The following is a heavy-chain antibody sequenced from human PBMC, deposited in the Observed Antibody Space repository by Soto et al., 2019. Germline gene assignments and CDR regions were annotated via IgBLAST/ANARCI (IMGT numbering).Heavy chain of an antibody. CDR1: GFTFSSYA. CDR3: ARDLTTVVTAFGY. J-gene: IGHJ4*02. Sequence: LRLSCAASGFTFSSYAMHWVRQAPGKGLEWVAVISYDGSNKYYADSVKGRFTISRDNSKNTLYLQMNSLRAEDTAVYYCARDLTTVVTAFGYWGQGTLVTVSS. CDR2: ISYDGSNK. D-gene: IGHD4-17*01. V-gene: IGHV3-30-3*01.